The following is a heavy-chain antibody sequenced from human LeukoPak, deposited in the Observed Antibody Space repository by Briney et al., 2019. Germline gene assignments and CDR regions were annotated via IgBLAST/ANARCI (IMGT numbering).Heavy chain of an antibody. CDR1: GYTFTGYY. J-gene: IGHJ4*02. Sequence: GASVKVSCKASGYTFTGYYMHWVRQAPGQGLEWMGWINPNSGGTNYAQKSQGRVTMTRDTSISTAYMELSRLRSDDTAVYYCARVAVPYYYDSSDYLTYFDYWGQGTLVTVSS. D-gene: IGHD3-22*01. CDR2: INPNSGGT. V-gene: IGHV1-2*02. CDR3: ARVAVPYYYDSSDYLTYFDY.